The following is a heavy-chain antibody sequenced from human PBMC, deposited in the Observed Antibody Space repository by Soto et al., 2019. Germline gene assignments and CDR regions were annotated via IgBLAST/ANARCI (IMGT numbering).Heavy chain of an antibody. CDR3: ARDHRVKAGRTHFDY. Sequence: GGSLRLSCAASGFTFSSYGMHWVRQAPGKGLEWVAVIWYDGSNKYYADSVKGRFTISRDNSKNTLYLQMNSLRAEDTAVYYCARDHRVKAGRTHFDYWGQGTLVTVSS. J-gene: IGHJ4*02. CDR1: GFTFSSYG. CDR2: IWYDGSNK. D-gene: IGHD1-26*01. V-gene: IGHV3-33*01.